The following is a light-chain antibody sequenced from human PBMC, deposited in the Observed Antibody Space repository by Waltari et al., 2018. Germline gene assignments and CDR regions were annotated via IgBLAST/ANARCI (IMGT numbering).Light chain of an antibody. J-gene: IGKJ3*01. CDR3: QQYNNWPPT. CDR1: QSIRNN. CDR2: GAS. V-gene: IGKV3-15*01. Sequence: VMTHSPATLSVSPGERVILSCRASQSIRNNLAWYQQKHDQAPRLLIYGASTRATGTAARFSGSGSGTEFTLTISRLQSEDFALYFCQQYNNWPPTFGPGTKVDI.